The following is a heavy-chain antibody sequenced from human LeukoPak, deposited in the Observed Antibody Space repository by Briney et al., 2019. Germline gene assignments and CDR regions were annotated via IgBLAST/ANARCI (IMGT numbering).Heavy chain of an antibody. V-gene: IGHV3-23*01. CDR1: GFTFSSYA. D-gene: IGHD1-26*01. CDR3: ARGYSGTYRIDY. J-gene: IGHJ4*02. CDR2: ISGSGNRT. Sequence: GGSLRLSCAASGFTFSSYAMSWVRQAPGKGLEWVSSISGSGNRTYYADSVKGRFTISRDNAKNTLSLQMNSLRADDTAVYYCARGYSGTYRIDYWGQGTLVTVSS.